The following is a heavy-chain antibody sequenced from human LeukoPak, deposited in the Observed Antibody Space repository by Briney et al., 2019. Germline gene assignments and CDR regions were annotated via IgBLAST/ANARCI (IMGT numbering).Heavy chain of an antibody. J-gene: IGHJ4*02. Sequence: ASVKVSCKASGYTLTSYAMNWVRQAPGQGLEWMGWINTNTGNPTYAQGFTGRFVFSLDTSVSAAYLQISSLKAEDTAVYYCARSFDDSSGYYPTTLIDYWGQGTLVTVSS. D-gene: IGHD3-22*01. V-gene: IGHV7-4-1*02. CDR3: ARSFDDSSGYYPTTLIDY. CDR2: INTNTGNP. CDR1: GYTLTSYA.